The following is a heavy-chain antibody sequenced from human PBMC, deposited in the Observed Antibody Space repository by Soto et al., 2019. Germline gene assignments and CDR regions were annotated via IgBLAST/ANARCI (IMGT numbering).Heavy chain of an antibody. Sequence: PGGSLRLSCAASGFTFSNAWMSWVRQAPGKGLEWVSYISSSSSYTNYADSVKGRFTISRDNAKNSLYLQMNSLRAEDTAVYYCARDAGGATIAFRLRRMDVWGQGTTVTVSS. CDR1: GFTFSNAW. CDR3: ARDAGGATIAFRLRRMDV. D-gene: IGHD5-12*01. J-gene: IGHJ6*02. CDR2: ISSSSSYT. V-gene: IGHV3-11*06.